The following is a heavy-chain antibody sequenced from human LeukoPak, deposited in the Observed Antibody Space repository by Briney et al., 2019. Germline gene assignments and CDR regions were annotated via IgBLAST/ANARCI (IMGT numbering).Heavy chain of an antibody. J-gene: IGHJ6*02. CDR3: ARGRDGGSYFPCMDV. CDR2: IYYTGST. CDR1: GGSISSGGYY. V-gene: IGHV4-61*08. Sequence: PSETLSLTCIVSGGSISSGGYYWSWIRQPPGKGLEWVGYIYYTGSTNYNPSLKSRVTISVDTSKNQFSLKLSSVTAADTAVYYCARGRDGGSYFPCMDVWGQGTTVTVSS. D-gene: IGHD1-26*01.